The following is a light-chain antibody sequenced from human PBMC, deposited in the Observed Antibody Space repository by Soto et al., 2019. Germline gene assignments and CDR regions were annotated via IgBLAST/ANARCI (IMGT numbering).Light chain of an antibody. Sequence: EIVLTQSPLSLPVTPGEPASISCRSSRNLLHSTGYYDLDGYLQKPGQSPQLLIYLVSNRASGVTVRFSGSGSGTDFTLTISRVEAEDVGVYFCAQGLATPFTFGGGTKVDIK. CDR3: AQGLATPFT. V-gene: IGKV2-28*01. J-gene: IGKJ4*01. CDR1: RNLLHSTGYYD. CDR2: LVS.